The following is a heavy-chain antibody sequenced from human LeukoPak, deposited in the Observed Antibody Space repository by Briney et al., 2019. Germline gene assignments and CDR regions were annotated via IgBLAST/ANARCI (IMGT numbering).Heavy chain of an antibody. J-gene: IGHJ4*02. Sequence: PGGSLRLSCAASGFTFSSYSMNWVRQAPGKGLEWVSSTSSSSYIYYADSVKGRFTISRDNAKNSLYLQMNSLRAEDTAVYYCASIGYYYGSGRGYWGQGTLVTVSS. D-gene: IGHD3-10*01. V-gene: IGHV3-21*01. CDR2: TSSSSYI. CDR3: ASIGYYYGSGRGY. CDR1: GFTFSSYS.